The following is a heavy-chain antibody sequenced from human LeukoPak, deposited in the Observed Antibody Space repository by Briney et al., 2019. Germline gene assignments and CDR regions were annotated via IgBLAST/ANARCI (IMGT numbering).Heavy chain of an antibody. Sequence: PGGSLRLSCAASGFTFSSYAMSWVRQAPGKGLEWVSAISGSGGSTYYADSVKGRFTISRDNSKNTLYLQMNSLRAEDTAVYYCAKDRSIAARPGWYFDYWGQGTLVTVSS. CDR1: GFTFSSYA. CDR3: AKDRSIAARPGWYFDY. D-gene: IGHD6-6*01. CDR2: ISGSGGST. J-gene: IGHJ4*02. V-gene: IGHV3-23*01.